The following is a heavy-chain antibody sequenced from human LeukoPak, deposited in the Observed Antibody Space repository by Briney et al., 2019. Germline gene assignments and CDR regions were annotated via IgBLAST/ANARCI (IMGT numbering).Heavy chain of an antibody. J-gene: IGHJ4*02. V-gene: IGHV4-59*08. CDR2: IYYSGST. CDR3: ARTYCSGGSCYFFDY. CDR1: GGSISSYY. Sequence: SETLSLTCTVSGGSISSYYWSWIRQPPGKGLEGMGYIYYSGSTNYNPSLKSRVTISVDTSKNQFSLKLSSVTAADTAVYYCARTYCSGGSCYFFDYWGQGTLVTVSS. D-gene: IGHD2-15*01.